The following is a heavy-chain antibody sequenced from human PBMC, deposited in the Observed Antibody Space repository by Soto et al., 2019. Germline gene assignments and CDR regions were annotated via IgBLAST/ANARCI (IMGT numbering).Heavy chain of an antibody. D-gene: IGHD3-22*01. CDR3: AKDLSRDYYDSSGYYSAPGPTLDY. CDR2: ISGSGGST. Sequence: GGSLRLSCAASGFTFSSYAMSWVRQAPGKGLEWVSAISGSGGSTYYADSVKGRFTISRDNSKNTLYLQMNSLRAEDTAVYYCAKDLSRDYYDSSGYYSAPGPTLDYWGQGTLVTVSS. V-gene: IGHV3-23*01. CDR1: GFTFSSYA. J-gene: IGHJ4*02.